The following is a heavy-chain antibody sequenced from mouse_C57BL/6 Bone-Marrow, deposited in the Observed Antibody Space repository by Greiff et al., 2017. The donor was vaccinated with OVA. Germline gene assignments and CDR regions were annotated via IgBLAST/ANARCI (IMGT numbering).Heavy chain of an antibody. CDR1: GFTFSNYW. D-gene: IGHD1-1*01. V-gene: IGHV6-3*01. J-gene: IGHJ2*01. CDR3: TGYYYGSSLDY. CDR2: IRLKSDNYAT. Sequence: EVKVEESGGGLVQPGGSMKLSCVASGFTFSNYWMNWVRQSPEKGLEWVAQIRLKSDNYATHYAESVKGRFTISSYDSKSSVYLQMNNLRAEDTGIYYCTGYYYGSSLDYWGQGTTLTVSS.